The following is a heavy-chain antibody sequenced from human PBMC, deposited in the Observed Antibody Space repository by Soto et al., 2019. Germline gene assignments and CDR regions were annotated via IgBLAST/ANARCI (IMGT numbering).Heavy chain of an antibody. Sequence: SVKVSCKASGGTFTDLGLHWVRQAPGQGLEWMGGIIPIFGTPNYAQKFQGRVIITADEFTGTAHMELSSLRSEDTAVYYCARGWDHYDSSGLLTWFDPWGQGTLVTVSS. J-gene: IGHJ5*02. V-gene: IGHV1-69*13. CDR2: IIPIFGTP. CDR3: ARGWDHYDSSGLLTWFDP. CDR1: GGTFTDLG. D-gene: IGHD3-22*01.